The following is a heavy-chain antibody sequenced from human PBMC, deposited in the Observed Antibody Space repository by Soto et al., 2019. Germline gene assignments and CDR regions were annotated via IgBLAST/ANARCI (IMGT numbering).Heavy chain of an antibody. V-gene: IGHV3-53*01. CDR2: IYSGGNT. CDR3: ARDSTWIPYYHYGMDV. CDR1: GFSVSSNY. D-gene: IGHD5-18*01. J-gene: IGHJ6*02. Sequence: EVQLVESGGGLIQPGGSLRLSCAASGFSVSSNYMSWVRQAPGKGLEWVSVIYSGGNTHYADSVKGRFTISRDNSKNTLYLQMNSLRAEDTAVYYCARDSTWIPYYHYGMDVWGQGTTVTLSS.